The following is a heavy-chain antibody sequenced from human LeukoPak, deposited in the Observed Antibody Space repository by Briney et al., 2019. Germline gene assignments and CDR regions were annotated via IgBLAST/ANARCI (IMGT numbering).Heavy chain of an antibody. J-gene: IGHJ4*02. CDR1: GYTLTELS. V-gene: IGHV1-24*01. CDR3: ATPAPSHYYDLRYYFDY. CDR2: VDPEDDET. D-gene: IGHD3-22*01. Sequence: ASVKVSCKVSGYTLTELSMHWMRQAPGKGLEWMGGVDPEDDETFYAQKFQGRVTMTEDTSTHTAYMELSSLRSEDTAVYYCATPAPSHYYDLRYYFDYWGQGTLVTVSS.